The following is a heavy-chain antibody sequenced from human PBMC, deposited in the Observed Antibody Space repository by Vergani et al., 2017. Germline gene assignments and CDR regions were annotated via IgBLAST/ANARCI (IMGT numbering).Heavy chain of an antibody. D-gene: IGHD3-10*01. V-gene: IGHV3-20*04. CDR1: GFTFDDYG. Sequence: EVQLVESGGGVVRPGGSLRLSCAASGFTFDDYGMSWVRQAPGKGLEWVSGISWNSGSIGYADSVKGRFTISRDNAKNSLYLQMNSLRAEDTALYYCAKFSSYYYGSGAFDYWGQGTLVTVSS. CDR3: AKFSSYYYGSGAFDY. CDR2: ISWNSGSI. J-gene: IGHJ4*02.